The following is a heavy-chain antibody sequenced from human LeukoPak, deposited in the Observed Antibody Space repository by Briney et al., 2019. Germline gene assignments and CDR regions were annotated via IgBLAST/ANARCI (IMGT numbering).Heavy chain of an antibody. Sequence: PGGSLRLSCAASGFTISSYAMSWVRQAPGKGLEWVSAISGSGGSGGSTYCADSVKGRFTISRDNSKNTLYLEMNSLRAEDTAVYYCAKATGNKNYHVMHDWGEGPTLSVSS. J-gene: IGHJ6*04. CDR2: ISGSGGSGGST. V-gene: IGHV3-23*01. CDR3: AKATGNKNYHVMHD. CDR1: GFTISSYA. D-gene: IGHD1/OR15-1a*01.